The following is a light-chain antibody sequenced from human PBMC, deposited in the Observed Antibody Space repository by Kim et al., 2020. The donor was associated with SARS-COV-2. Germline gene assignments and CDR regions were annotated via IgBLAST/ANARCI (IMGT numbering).Light chain of an antibody. CDR1: QTISSR. CDR2: EAS. CDR3: QQYNDYSAT. Sequence: SASVGDSGTMTCRASQTISSRMAWYQQKPGKVPTLLIYEASTLESGVPSRFSGSRSGTEFTLTISSLQPDDFATYYCQQYNDYSATFGQGTKLEIK. J-gene: IGKJ2*01. V-gene: IGKV1-5*03.